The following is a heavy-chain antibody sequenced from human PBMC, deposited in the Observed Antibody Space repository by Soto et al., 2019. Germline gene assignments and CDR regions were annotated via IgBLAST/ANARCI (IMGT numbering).Heavy chain of an antibody. CDR2: INHSGST. J-gene: IGHJ6*02. D-gene: IGHD3-3*01. V-gene: IGHV4-34*01. Sequence: LSLTCAVYGGSFSGYYWSWIRQPPGKGLEWIGEINHSGSTNYNPSLKSRVTISVDTSKNQFSLKLSPVTAADTAVYYCASGRFLEWLFSYYYGMDVWGQGTTVTVSS. CDR3: ASGRFLEWLFSYYYGMDV. CDR1: GGSFSGYY.